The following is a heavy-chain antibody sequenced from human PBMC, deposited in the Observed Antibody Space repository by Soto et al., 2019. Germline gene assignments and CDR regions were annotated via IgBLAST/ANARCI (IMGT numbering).Heavy chain of an antibody. V-gene: IGHV3-23*01. J-gene: IGHJ4*02. D-gene: IGHD1-1*01. CDR1: GFTFGMYS. Sequence: EVQVLESGGDLVQPGGSLRLSCAASGFTFGMYSMSWVRQAPGKGLEWVSGISGSGESTYYADPVKGRFTISRDNSKNTLYLQMYSLRPEDTAVYYCAKSLGDRWNTYYFDYWGQGTLVTVSS. CDR3: AKSLGDRWNTYYFDY. CDR2: ISGSGEST.